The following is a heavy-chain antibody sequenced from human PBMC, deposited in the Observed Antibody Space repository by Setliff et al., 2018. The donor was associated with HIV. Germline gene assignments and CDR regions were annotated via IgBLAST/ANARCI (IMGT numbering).Heavy chain of an antibody. V-gene: IGHV4-34*01. CDR3: ARAEAGAFDI. Sequence: KPSETLSLTCAVYGGSFSAYYWSWIRQPPGKGLEWIGEINHSGSTAYNPSLKSRVTVSVDTSKNQFSLKLRSVAAADTAVYFCARAEAGAFDIRGPGTMVTVSS. D-gene: IGHD6-19*01. CDR2: INHSGST. J-gene: IGHJ3*02. CDR1: GGSFSAYY.